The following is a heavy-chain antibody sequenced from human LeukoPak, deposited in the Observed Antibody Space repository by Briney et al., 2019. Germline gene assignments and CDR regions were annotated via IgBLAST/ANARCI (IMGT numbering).Heavy chain of an antibody. CDR2: ISYDGSNK. CDR1: GFTFSSYG. J-gene: IGHJ4*02. V-gene: IGHV3-30*18. D-gene: IGHD6-13*01. Sequence: QTGGSLRLSCAASGFTFSSYGMHWVRQAPGKGLEWVAVISYDGSNKYYADSVKSRFTISRDNSKNTLYLQMNSLRAEDTAVYYCAKSTLGSSWFDYWGQGTLVTVSS. CDR3: AKSTLGSSWFDY.